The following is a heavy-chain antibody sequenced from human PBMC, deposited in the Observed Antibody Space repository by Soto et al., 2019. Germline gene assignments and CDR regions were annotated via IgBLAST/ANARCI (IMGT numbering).Heavy chain of an antibody. D-gene: IGHD2-8*01. CDR2: INPNSGGT. J-gene: IGHJ6*02. CDR3: AREDVLTSYCTNGVCYTDYYYGMDV. CDR1: GYTFTGYY. V-gene: IGHV1-2*04. Sequence: QVQLVQSGAEVKKPGASVKVSCKASGYTFTGYYMHWVRQAPGQGLEWMGWINPNSGGTNYAQKFQGWVTMTRDTSSSTAYMELSRLRSDDTAVYYCAREDVLTSYCTNGVCYTDYYYGMDVWGQGTTVTVSS.